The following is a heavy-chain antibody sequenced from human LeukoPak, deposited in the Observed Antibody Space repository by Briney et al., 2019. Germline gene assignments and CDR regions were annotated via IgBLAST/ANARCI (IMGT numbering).Heavy chain of an antibody. CDR1: GGTFSSYA. CDR2: IIPIFGTA. V-gene: IGHV1-69*05. J-gene: IGHJ6*03. CDR3: ATGTSSIAAHDVLTSYYYYYMDV. D-gene: IGHD6-6*01. Sequence: GASVKVSCKASGGTFSSYAISWVRQAPGQGLEWMGGIIPIFGTANYAQKFRGRVTITTDESTSTAYMELSSLRSEDTAVYYCATGTSSIAAHDVLTSYYYYYMDVWGKGTTVTVSS.